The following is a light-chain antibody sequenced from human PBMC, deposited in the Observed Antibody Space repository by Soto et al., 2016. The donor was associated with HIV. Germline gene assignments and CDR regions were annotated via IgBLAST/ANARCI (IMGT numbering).Light chain of an antibody. CDR1: QSISNY. J-gene: IGKJ1*01. Sequence: DIQMTQSPSSLSASVGDRVTITCRASQSISNYLHWYQQKPGKAPNLLIYAASTLQSGVPSRFSGGGSGTEFTLTISSLQPDDFATYYCQQYQTEEGTFGQGTTVEIK. CDR2: AAS. V-gene: IGKV1-39*01. CDR3: QQYQTEEGT.